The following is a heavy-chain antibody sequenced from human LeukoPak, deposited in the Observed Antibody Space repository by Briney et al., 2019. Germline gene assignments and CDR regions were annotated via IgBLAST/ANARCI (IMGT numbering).Heavy chain of an antibody. CDR3: ARATSPRGAFDI. D-gene: IGHD3-10*01. J-gene: IGHJ3*02. CDR2: ISSNSSYI. CDR1: GFTFSSYS. Sequence: GGSLRLSCAASGFTFSSYSMNWVRRAPGKGLEWVSSISSNSSYIYYADSVKGRFTISRDNAKNSLYLQMNSLRAEDTAVYYCARATSPRGAFDIWGQGTMVTVSS. V-gene: IGHV3-21*01.